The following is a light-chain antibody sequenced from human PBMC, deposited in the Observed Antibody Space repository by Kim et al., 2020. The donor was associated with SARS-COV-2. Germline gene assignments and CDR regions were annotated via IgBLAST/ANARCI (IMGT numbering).Light chain of an antibody. Sequence: GQSISIACPGTSGDVGANNYVSWYQQHPGKAPKLLIYGVSNRPSGVSNRFSGSKSGNTASLTISGLQTEDEADYYCSSYKDTNTLVFGGGTKLTVL. CDR3: SSYKDTNTLV. J-gene: IGLJ3*02. CDR1: SGDVGANNY. CDR2: GVS. V-gene: IGLV2-14*04.